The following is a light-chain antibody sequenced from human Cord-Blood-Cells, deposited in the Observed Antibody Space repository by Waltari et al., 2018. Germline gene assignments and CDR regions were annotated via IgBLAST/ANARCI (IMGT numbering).Light chain of an antibody. CDR2: AAS. V-gene: IGKV1-39*01. J-gene: IGKJ1*01. Sequence: DIQMTQSPSPLSASVGDRVTITCRASQSISRTFDWYQQNTGKAPKLLIYAASRLASGVPSRFRGSGSGRDVALTISGLQPEDFATYYCQQGESTPWSFGPGTKGDSK. CDR3: QQGESTPWS. CDR1: QSISRT.